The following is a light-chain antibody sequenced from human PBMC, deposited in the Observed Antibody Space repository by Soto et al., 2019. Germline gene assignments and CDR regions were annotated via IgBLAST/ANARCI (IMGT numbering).Light chain of an antibody. V-gene: IGLV2-14*01. Sequence: QSALTQPASVSGSPGQSITISCTGTSSDVGGYNYVSWYQQHPGKAPKLMIYEVSNRPSGVSNRFSGSKSGNTASLTISGLQAGDGADYYCSSYTSRSPRVFGGGTKATVL. CDR1: SSDVGGYNY. CDR2: EVS. J-gene: IGLJ3*02. CDR3: SSYTSRSPRV.